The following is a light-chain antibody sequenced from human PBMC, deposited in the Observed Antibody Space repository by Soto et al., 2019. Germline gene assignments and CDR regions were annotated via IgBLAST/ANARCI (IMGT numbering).Light chain of an antibody. CDR2: AAS. CDR1: QGISSY. J-gene: IGKJ1*01. Sequence: AIRMTQSPSSLSASTGDRVTITCRASQGISSYLAWYQQKPGKAPKLLIYAASTLQSGVPSRFSGSGSGTDFTLTISCLQSEDFATYYCQQYYSYPRTYGQGTKEEIK. V-gene: IGKV1-8*01. CDR3: QQYYSYPRT.